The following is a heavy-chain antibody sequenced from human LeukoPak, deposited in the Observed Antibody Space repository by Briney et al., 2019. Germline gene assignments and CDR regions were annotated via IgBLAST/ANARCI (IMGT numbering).Heavy chain of an antibody. CDR2: IYYSGST. J-gene: IGHJ4*02. Sequence: SETLSLTCTVSGGSISSSSYYWSWIRQPPGKGLEWIGYIYYSGSTNYNPSLKSRVTISVDTSKNQFSLKLSSVTAADTAVYYCARAPLAYCGGDCYAWLDYWGQGTLVTVSS. D-gene: IGHD2-21*02. CDR1: GGSISSSSYY. CDR3: ARAPLAYCGGDCYAWLDY. V-gene: IGHV4-61*01.